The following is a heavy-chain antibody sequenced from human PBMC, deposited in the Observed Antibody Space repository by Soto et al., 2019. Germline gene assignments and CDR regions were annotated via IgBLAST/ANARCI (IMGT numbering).Heavy chain of an antibody. D-gene: IGHD3-3*01. CDR3: ASSDTILEWNTTTYYYYYYMDV. V-gene: IGHV4-59*01. CDR2: IYYSGST. J-gene: IGHJ6*03. CDR1: GGSISSYY. Sequence: SETLSLTCTVSGGSISSYYWSWIRQPPGKGLEWIGYIYYSGSTNYNPSLKSRVTISVDTSKNQFSLKLSSVTAADTAVYYCASSDTILEWNTTTYYYYYYMDVWGKGTTVTVSS.